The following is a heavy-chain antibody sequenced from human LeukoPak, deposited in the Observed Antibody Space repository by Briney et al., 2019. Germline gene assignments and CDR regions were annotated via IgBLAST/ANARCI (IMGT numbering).Heavy chain of an antibody. J-gene: IGHJ4*02. D-gene: IGHD2-2*01. CDR1: GFTCSSFA. Sequence: PGGSLRLSCAASGFTCSSFAMSWVRQAPGKGLEWVSTISGSGGSTYYADSVKGRFTISRDNSKNTLYLQMNSLRAEDTAVYYCAKDHCSSTSWSGYFDYWGQGTLVTVSS. CDR3: AKDHCSSTSWSGYFDY. CDR2: ISGSGGST. V-gene: IGHV3-23*01.